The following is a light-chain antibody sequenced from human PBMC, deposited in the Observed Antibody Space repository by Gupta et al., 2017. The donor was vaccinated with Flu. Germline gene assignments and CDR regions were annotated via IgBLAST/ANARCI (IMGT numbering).Light chain of an antibody. Sequence: DIVVIQSPDSLAVSLGERATINCKSSQSLLYSSNNKNYLAWYQQKPGQPPKLLIYWASTRESGVPDRFSGSGSATEFTLTISSLQAEDVAVYYCQHYYSAPYSFGQGTKLEIK. CDR2: WAS. J-gene: IGKJ2*03. CDR3: QHYYSAPYS. CDR1: QSLLYSSNNKNY. V-gene: IGKV4-1*01.